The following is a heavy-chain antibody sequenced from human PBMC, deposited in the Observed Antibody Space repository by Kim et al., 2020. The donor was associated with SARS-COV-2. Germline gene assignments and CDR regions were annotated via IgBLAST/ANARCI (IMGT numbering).Heavy chain of an antibody. D-gene: IGHD3-16*01. CDR1: GGSIRPFY. V-gene: IGHV4-59*01. CDR2: IYHSVST. CDR3: ARMPAKPYVSCDYYYY. Sequence: SETLSLTCTVSGGSIRPFYWSWIRQPPGKGLEWIGYIYHSVSTNYNSSLKRRLTISVDTSNNQFSLRLTSVAAADSAIYYCARMPAKPYVSCDYYYY. J-gene: IGHJ6*03.